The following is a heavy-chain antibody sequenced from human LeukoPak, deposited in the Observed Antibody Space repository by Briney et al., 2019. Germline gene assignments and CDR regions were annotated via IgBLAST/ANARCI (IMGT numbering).Heavy chain of an antibody. V-gene: IGHV3-43*02. Sequence: GGSLRLSCAASGFTFSSYAMSWVRQAPGKGLEWVSAISGDGGSTYYADSVKGRFTISRDNSKNSLYLQMNSLRTEDTALYYCAKASWIQLWLEDYWGQGTLVTVSS. J-gene: IGHJ4*02. CDR2: ISGDGGST. CDR1: GFTFSSYA. CDR3: AKASWIQLWLEDY. D-gene: IGHD5-18*01.